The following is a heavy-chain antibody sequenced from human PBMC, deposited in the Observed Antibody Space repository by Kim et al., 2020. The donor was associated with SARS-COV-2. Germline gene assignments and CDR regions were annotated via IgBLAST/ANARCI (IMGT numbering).Heavy chain of an antibody. D-gene: IGHD3-10*01. CDR2: TYYRSKWYN. CDR1: GDSVSSNSAA. V-gene: IGHV6-1*01. J-gene: IGHJ3*02. Sequence: SQTLSLTCAISGDSVSSNSAAWNWIRQSPSRGLEWLGRTYYRSKWYNDYAVSVKSRITINPDTSKNQFSLQLNSVTPEDTAVYYCARETGHYYYGSGGIYAFDIWGQGTMVTVSS. CDR3: ARETGHYYYGSGGIYAFDI.